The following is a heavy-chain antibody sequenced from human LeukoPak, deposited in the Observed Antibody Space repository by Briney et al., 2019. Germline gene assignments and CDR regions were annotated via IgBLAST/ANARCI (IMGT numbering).Heavy chain of an antibody. J-gene: IGHJ4*02. CDR3: AAGFGELFDY. Sequence: SETLSLTCTVSGGSISSGDYYWSWIRQPQGKGLEWIGYIYYSGSTYYNPSLKSRVTISVDTSKNQFSLKLSPVTAADTAVYYCAAGFGELFDYWGQGTLVTVSS. D-gene: IGHD3-10*01. CDR1: GGSISSGDYY. CDR2: IYYSGST. V-gene: IGHV4-30-4*01.